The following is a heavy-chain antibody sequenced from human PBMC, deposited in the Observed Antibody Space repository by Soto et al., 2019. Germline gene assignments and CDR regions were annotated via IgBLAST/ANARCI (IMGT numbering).Heavy chain of an antibody. Sequence: QVQLVQSGAEVKKPGASVKVSCKASGYTFTSYAMHWVRQAPGKRLEWMGWINAGNGNTKYSQKFQGRVTITRDTSASTAYMELSSLRSEDTAVYYCARGDGYYYFDYWGQGTLVTVSS. CDR2: INAGNGNT. V-gene: IGHV1-3*01. CDR3: ARGDGYYYFDY. D-gene: IGHD3-22*01. J-gene: IGHJ4*02. CDR1: GYTFTSYA.